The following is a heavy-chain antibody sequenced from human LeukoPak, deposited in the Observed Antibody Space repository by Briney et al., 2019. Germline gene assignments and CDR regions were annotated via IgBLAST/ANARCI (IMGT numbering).Heavy chain of an antibody. CDR1: GFTFDDYA. CDR3: ARGQYDYGDYGDKHVWFDP. Sequence: GGSLRLSCAASGFTFDDYAMHWVRQAPGKGLEWASGISWNSGSIGYADSVKGRFTISRDNAKNSLYLQMNSLRAEDTAVYYCARGQYDYGDYGDKHVWFDPWGQGTLVTVSS. D-gene: IGHD4-17*01. V-gene: IGHV3-9*01. CDR2: ISWNSGSI. J-gene: IGHJ5*02.